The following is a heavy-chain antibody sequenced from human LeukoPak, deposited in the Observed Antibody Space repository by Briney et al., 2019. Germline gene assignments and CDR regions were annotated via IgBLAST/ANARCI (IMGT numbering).Heavy chain of an antibody. V-gene: IGHV4-39*07. CDR2: IYYSGST. Sequence: KPSETLSLTCTVSGGSISSSSYYWGWIRQPPGKGLEWIGSIYYSGSTYYNPSLKSRVTISVDTSKNQFSLKLSSVTAADTAVYYCARDEQSSGWGAHGVYWGQGTLVTVSS. CDR1: GGSISSSSYY. D-gene: IGHD6-19*01. CDR3: ARDEQSSGWGAHGVY. J-gene: IGHJ4*02.